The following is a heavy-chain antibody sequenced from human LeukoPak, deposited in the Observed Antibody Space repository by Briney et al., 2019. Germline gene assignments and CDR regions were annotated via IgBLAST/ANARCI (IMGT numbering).Heavy chain of an antibody. CDR2: IRYDGSNK. V-gene: IGHV3-30*02. D-gene: IGHD2-2*03. J-gene: IGHJ6*03. Sequence: GGSLRLSCAASGFTFSSYGMHWVRQAPGKGLEWVAFIRYDGSNKYYADSVKGRFTISRDNSKNTLYLQMNSLRAEDTAVYYCAKCGYCSSTSCLFGFYYMDVWGKGTTVTVSS. CDR1: GFTFSSYG. CDR3: AKCGYCSSTSCLFGFYYMDV.